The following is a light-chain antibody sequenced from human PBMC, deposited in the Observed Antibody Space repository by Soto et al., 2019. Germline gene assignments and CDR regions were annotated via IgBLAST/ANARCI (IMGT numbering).Light chain of an antibody. Sequence: QSALTQPASLSGSPGQSITISCTGTSSDIGAYDYVSWFQQHPGKAPKLMISEVNNRPSGVSNRFSGSKSGNTAYLTISGLQVEDEAEYFCFSFITTSTHAFGTGDQGHRP. CDR1: SSDIGAYDY. CDR3: FSFITTSTHA. V-gene: IGLV2-14*01. J-gene: IGLJ1*01. CDR2: EVN.